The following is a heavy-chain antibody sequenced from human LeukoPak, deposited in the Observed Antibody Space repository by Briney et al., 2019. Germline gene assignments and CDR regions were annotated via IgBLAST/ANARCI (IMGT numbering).Heavy chain of an antibody. CDR1: GFTFSSYE. V-gene: IGHV3-48*03. J-gene: IGHJ4*02. Sequence: PGGSLRLSCAASGFTFSSYEMNWVRQAPGKGLEWVSYISSSGSTIYYADSVKGRFTISRDNAKNSLYLQMNSLRAEDTAVYYCARDQGDGYNGFDYWGQGTQVTVSS. D-gene: IGHD5-24*01. CDR2: ISSSGSTI. CDR3: ARDQGDGYNGFDY.